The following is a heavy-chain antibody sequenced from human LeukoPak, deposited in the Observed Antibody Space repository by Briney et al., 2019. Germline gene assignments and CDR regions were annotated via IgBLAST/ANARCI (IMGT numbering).Heavy chain of an antibody. CDR2: VYYSGST. CDR1: GGFVSSGSYY. Sequence: SETLSLTCTVSGGFVSSGSYYWSWIRQPPGKGLEWIGSVYYSGSTNYNPSLKSPVAISLDTSNNQFSLRLGSVPAADTAVYYCARCGYSSSSGWFDTWGQGTLVTVSS. V-gene: IGHV4-61*01. D-gene: IGHD6-6*01. CDR3: ARCGYSSSSGWFDT. J-gene: IGHJ5*02.